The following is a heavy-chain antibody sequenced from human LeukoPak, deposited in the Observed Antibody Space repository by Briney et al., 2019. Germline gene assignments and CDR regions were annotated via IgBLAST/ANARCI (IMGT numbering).Heavy chain of an antibody. V-gene: IGHV4-38-2*01. CDR3: ARCTGGSCYSIDC. Sequence: KPSETLSLTXAVSGYSISSGYYWGWIRQPPGKGLEWIGNIYHSGSTYYNPSLKSRVTISVDTSRNQFSLKLSSVTAADTALYYCARCTGGSCYSIDCWGQGTLVTVSS. CDR2: IYHSGST. D-gene: IGHD2-15*01. J-gene: IGHJ4*02. CDR1: GYSISSGYY.